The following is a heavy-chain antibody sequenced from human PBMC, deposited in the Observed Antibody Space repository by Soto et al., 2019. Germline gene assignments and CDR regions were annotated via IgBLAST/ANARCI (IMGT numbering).Heavy chain of an antibody. J-gene: IGHJ4*02. D-gene: IGHD2-2*01. V-gene: IGHV4-59*01. CDR3: ARGSYCSRTTCYLSPFDY. Sequence: QVQLQESGPGLVKPSETLSLTCAVSGGSISSYYWSWIRQPPGKGLEWIGYIYYSGSTTYNPSLTSRVTISVDTSKNQFSLKLNSVTAADTAVYYCARGSYCSRTTCYLSPFDYWGQGTLVTVSS. CDR1: GGSISSYY. CDR2: IYYSGST.